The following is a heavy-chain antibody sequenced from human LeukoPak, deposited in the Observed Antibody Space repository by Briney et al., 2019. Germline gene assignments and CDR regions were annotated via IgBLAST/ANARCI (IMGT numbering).Heavy chain of an antibody. J-gene: IGHJ6*02. D-gene: IGHD4-11*01. CDR2: ISSNGGST. CDR3: VKDSSTVTAYYYYGMDV. V-gene: IGHV3-64D*06. Sequence: GGSLRLSCSASGFTFSSYAMHWVRQAPGKGLEYVSAISSNGGSTYYADSVKGRFTISRDNSKNTLYLQMSSLRAEDTAVYYCVKDSSTVTAYYYYGMDVWGQGTTVTVSS. CDR1: GFTFSSYA.